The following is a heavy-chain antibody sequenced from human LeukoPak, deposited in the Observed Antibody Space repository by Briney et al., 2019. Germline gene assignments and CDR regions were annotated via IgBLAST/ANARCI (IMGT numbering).Heavy chain of an antibody. CDR3: ARSVRGVIITWTFDI. V-gene: IGHV5-51*01. CDR2: IYPGDSDT. J-gene: IGHJ3*02. Sequence: GESLKISCKGSGYSFTSYWIGWVRQMPGKGLEWMGIIYPGDSDTRYRPSFQGQVTISADKSISTAYLQWSSLKASDTAMYYCARSVRGVIITWTFDIWGQGTMVTVSS. CDR1: GYSFTSYW. D-gene: IGHD3-10*01.